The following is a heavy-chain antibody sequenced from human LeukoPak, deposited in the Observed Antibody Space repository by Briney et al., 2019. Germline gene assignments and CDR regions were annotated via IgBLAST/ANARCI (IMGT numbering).Heavy chain of an antibody. D-gene: IGHD2-2*01. CDR2: IYYSGST. V-gene: IGHV4-59*01. CDR1: GGSISNYY. Sequence: PSEILSLTCTVSGGSISNYYWSWIRQPPGKGLEWIGYIYYSGSTNYNPSLKSRVTISVDTSKNQFSLKLSSVTAADTAVYYCARVVEVPAAISVDYYYYMDVWGKGTTVTISS. CDR3: ARVVEVPAAISVDYYYYMDV. J-gene: IGHJ6*03.